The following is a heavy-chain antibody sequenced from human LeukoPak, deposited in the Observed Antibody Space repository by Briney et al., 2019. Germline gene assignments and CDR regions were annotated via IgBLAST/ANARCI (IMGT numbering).Heavy chain of an antibody. CDR1: GFTFSDYY. J-gene: IGHJ4*02. V-gene: IGHV3-11*01. CDR2: ISSSGSTI. CDR3: ARVQPHYYDSSGYPPDY. D-gene: IGHD3-22*01. Sequence: GSLRLSCAASGFTFSDYYMSWIRQAPGKGLEWVPYISSSGSTIYYADSVKGRFTISRDNAKNSLYLQMNSLRAEDTAVYYCARVQPHYYDSSGYPPDYWGQGTLVTASS.